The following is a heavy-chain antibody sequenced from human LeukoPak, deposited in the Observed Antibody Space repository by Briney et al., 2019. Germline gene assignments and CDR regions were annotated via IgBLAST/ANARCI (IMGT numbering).Heavy chain of an antibody. CDR1: GFTFSSYS. V-gene: IGHV3-21*01. J-gene: IGHJ6*03. CDR3: ARDFEGTPHYYDSSGPSWYYYYMDV. Sequence: PGGSLRLSCAAAGFTFSSYSMNWVRQAPGKGLEWVSSISSSSSYIYYADSVKGRFTISRDNAKNSLYLQMNSLRAEDTAVYYCARDFEGTPHYYDSSGPSWYYYYMDVWGKGTTVTVSS. D-gene: IGHD3-22*01. CDR2: ISSSSSYI.